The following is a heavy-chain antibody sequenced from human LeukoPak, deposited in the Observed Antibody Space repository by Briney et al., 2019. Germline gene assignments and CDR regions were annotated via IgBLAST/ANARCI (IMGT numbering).Heavy chain of an antibody. J-gene: IGHJ4*02. D-gene: IGHD5-18*01. CDR2: ISGSGGST. Sequence: GGSLRLSCAASGFTFSSYAMSWVRQAPGKGLEWVSAISGSGGSTYYADSVKGRFTISRDNSKNTLYLQMNSLRAEDTAVYYCAKGGYSYGYGSRVGYWGQGTLVTVSS. CDR1: GFTFSSYA. CDR3: AKGGYSYGYGSRVGY. V-gene: IGHV3-23*01.